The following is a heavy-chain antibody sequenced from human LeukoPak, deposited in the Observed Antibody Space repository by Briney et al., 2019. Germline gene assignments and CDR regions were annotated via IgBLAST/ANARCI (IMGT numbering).Heavy chain of an antibody. CDR3: ARCLEYGDRFDP. CDR1: GFALSTSGMC. CDR2: IDWDDDK. Sequence: SGPALVKPTQTLTLTCTFSGFALSTSGMCVSWIRQPPGKALEWLARIDWDDDKYYSTSLKTRLTISKDTSKNQVVLTMTNMDPVDTATCYCARCLEYGDRFDPWGQGTLVTVSS. V-gene: IGHV2-70*11. D-gene: IGHD6-6*01. J-gene: IGHJ5*02.